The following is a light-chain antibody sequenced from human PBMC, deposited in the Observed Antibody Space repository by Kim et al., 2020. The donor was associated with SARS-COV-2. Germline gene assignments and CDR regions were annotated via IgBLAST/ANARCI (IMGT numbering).Light chain of an antibody. V-gene: IGLV2-14*01. CDR1: SSDVGGYDY. CDR3: SSYTSSSLYV. J-gene: IGLJ1*01. CDR2: DVS. Sequence: QSALIQPPSVSGSPGQSVTISCTGTSSDVGGYDYVSWYQQRPGAAPKIMIYDVSTRPSGVPDRFSGSKSGNTASLTISGLQAEDEADYYCSSYTSSSLYVFGTGTKVTVL.